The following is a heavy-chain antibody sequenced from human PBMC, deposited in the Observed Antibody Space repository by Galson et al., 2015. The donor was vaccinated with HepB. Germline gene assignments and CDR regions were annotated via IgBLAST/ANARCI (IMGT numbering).Heavy chain of an antibody. V-gene: IGHV1-18*01. CDR1: GYTFTNYG. CDR2: ISTDNDNT. Sequence: SVKVSCKASGYTFTNYGISWVRQAPGQGLEWMGWISTDNDNTNYPQKLQGRVTMTTDTSTSTAYMELRSLRSDDTAVYYCARDYYYDSSGHYYYYGMDVWGQGTTVSVSS. CDR3: ARDYYYDSSGHYYYYGMDV. J-gene: IGHJ6*02. D-gene: IGHD3-22*01.